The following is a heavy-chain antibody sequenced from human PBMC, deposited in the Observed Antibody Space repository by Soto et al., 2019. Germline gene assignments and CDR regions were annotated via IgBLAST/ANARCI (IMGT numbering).Heavy chain of an antibody. CDR2: ISGSGGST. Sequence: PGGSLRLSCAASGFTFSSYAMSWVRQAPGKGLEWVSVISGSGGSTYYAGSVKGRSTISRDNSNNTLYLQMNSLRAEDTAVYYCAKPHDDFWTGYYSWFDPWGQGTLVTVSS. V-gene: IGHV3-23*01. CDR3: AKPHDDFWTGYYSWFDP. J-gene: IGHJ5*02. CDR1: GFTFSSYA. D-gene: IGHD3-3*01.